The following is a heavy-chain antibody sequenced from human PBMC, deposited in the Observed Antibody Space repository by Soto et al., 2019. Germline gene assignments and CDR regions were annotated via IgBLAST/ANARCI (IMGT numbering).Heavy chain of an antibody. CDR2: ISGSGGST. J-gene: IGHJ6*03. Sequence: GGSLRLSCAASGFTFSSYAMSWVRQAPGKGLEWVSAISGSGGSTYYADSVKGRFTISRDNSKNTLYLQMNSLRAEDTAVYYCAKDHYYYGSGSYRYYYYMDVWGKGTTVTVSS. CDR3: AKDHYYYGSGSYRYYYYMDV. CDR1: GFTFSSYA. V-gene: IGHV3-23*01. D-gene: IGHD3-10*01.